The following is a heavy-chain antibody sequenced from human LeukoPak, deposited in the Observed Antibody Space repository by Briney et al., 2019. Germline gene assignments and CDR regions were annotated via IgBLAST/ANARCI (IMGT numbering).Heavy chain of an antibody. V-gene: IGHV3-30*03. CDR3: ARYNLGELSVYGYNYYYAMDV. D-gene: IGHD3-16*02. CDR1: GFTFSSYG. J-gene: IGHJ6*02. CDR2: ISYDGSNK. Sequence: GGSLRLSCAASGFTFSSYGMHWVRQAPGKGLEWVAVISYDGSNKYYADSVKGRFTISRDNAKNSLYLQMNSLRAEDTAVYYCARYNLGELSVYGYNYYYAMDVWGQGTTVTVSS.